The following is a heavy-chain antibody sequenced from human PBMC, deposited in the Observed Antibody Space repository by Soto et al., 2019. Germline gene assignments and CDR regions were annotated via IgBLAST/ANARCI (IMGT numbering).Heavy chain of an antibody. CDR1: GYTFTSYY. D-gene: IGHD7-27*01. CDR2: IYPSDGST. V-gene: IGHV1-46*01. CDR3: ARNKRETGDFDY. J-gene: IGHJ4*02. Sequence: ASVKVSCKASGYTFTSYYMHWVRQAPGQGLEWMGRIYPSDGSTSYAQKFQGRVTMTGDTSTSTAYMELSSLRSEDTALYYCARNKRETGDFDYWGQGTLVTVSS.